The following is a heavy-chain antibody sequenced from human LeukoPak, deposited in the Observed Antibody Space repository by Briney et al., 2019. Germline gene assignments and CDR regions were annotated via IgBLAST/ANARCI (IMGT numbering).Heavy chain of an antibody. CDR3: ARAAYYYGSGSYSGRYYFDY. J-gene: IGHJ4*02. Sequence: GGSLRLSCAASGFTVSSNYMSWVRQAPGKGLEWVSVIYSGGSTYYADSVKGRFTISRDNSKNTLYLQMKSLRAEDTAVYYCARAAYYYGSGSYSGRYYFDYWGQGTLVTVSS. CDR2: IYSGGST. V-gene: IGHV3-66*01. CDR1: GFTVSSNY. D-gene: IGHD3-10*01.